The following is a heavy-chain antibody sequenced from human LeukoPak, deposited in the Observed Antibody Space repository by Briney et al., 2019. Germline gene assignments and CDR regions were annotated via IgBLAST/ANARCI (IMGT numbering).Heavy chain of an antibody. Sequence: PSETLSLTCTVSGVSISSSSNYWGWIRQPPGKGLEWIGSIYYSGSTYYNPSLKSRVTISVDTSKNQFSLKLSFVTAADTAVYYCARLGAPGGTRSGYYYYGMDVWGQGTTVTVSS. CDR3: ARLGAPGGTRSGYYYYGMDV. D-gene: IGHD6-13*01. CDR1: GVSISSSSNY. CDR2: IYYSGST. J-gene: IGHJ6*02. V-gene: IGHV4-39*01.